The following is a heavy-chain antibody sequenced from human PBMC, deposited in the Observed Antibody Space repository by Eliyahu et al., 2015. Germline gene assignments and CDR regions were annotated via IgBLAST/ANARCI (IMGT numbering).Heavy chain of an antibody. CDR1: GXXISSGSYY. D-gene: IGHD2-2*01. J-gene: IGHJ4*02. Sequence: QVQLQESGPGLVKPSQTLSLTCXXSGXXISSGSYYWSWIRQPAGKGLEWIGRIYTSGSTNYNPSLKSRVTISVDTSKNQFSLKLSSVTAADTAVYYCARAEVPAAPIDYWGQGTLVTVSS. CDR3: ARAEVPAAPIDY. CDR2: IYTSGST. V-gene: IGHV4-61*02.